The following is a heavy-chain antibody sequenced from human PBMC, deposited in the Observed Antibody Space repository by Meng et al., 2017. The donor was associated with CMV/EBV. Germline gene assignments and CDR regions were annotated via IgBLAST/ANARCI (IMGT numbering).Heavy chain of an antibody. CDR3: ARSYYYYYGMDV. V-gene: IGHV4-61*01. Sequence: GSLRLSCTVSGGSVSSGSYYWSWIRQPPGKGLEWIGYIYYSGSTNYNPSLKSRVTISVDTSKNQFSLKLSFVTAADTAVYYCARSYYYYYGMDVWGQGTTVTVSS. CDR2: IYYSGST. J-gene: IGHJ6*02. CDR1: GGSVSSGSYY.